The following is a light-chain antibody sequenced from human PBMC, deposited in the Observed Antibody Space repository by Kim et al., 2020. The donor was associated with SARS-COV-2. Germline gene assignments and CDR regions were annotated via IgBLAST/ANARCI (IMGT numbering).Light chain of an antibody. Sequence: VSPGQTASITCSGHNLGDRYVSWYQQRPGQSPVVVIYEDSKRPSGIPERFSGSNSGNTATLTISGTQAMDEADYYCQAWDSSTGVFGGGTQLTVL. J-gene: IGLJ2*01. CDR1: NLGDRY. CDR3: QAWDSSTGV. V-gene: IGLV3-1*01. CDR2: EDS.